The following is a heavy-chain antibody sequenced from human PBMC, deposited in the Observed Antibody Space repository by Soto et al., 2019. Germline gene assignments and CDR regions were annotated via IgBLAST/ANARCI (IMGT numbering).Heavy chain of an antibody. CDR1: GYTFTSYD. Sequence: ASVKVSCKASGYTFTSYDINWVRQATGQGLEWMGWMNPNSGNTGYAQKFQGRVTMTRNTSISTAYMELGSLGSEDTAGYYCARGYYDSSAYDAFDIWGQGTMVTVSS. CDR3: ARGYYDSSAYDAFDI. J-gene: IGHJ3*02. D-gene: IGHD3-22*01. V-gene: IGHV1-8*01. CDR2: MNPNSGNT.